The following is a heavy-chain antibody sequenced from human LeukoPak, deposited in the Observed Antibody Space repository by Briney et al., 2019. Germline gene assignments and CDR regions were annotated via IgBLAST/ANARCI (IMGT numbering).Heavy chain of an antibody. CDR2: IYYSGST. J-gene: IGHJ4*02. Sequence: PSETLSLTCTVSGGSISSSSFYWGWIRQPPGKGLEWIGSIYYSGSTYYNPSLKSRVTISVDTSKNQFSLKLSSVTAADTAVYYCARPVVPQSGATDYWGQGTLVTVSS. CDR3: ARPVVPQSGATDY. D-gene: IGHD2-15*01. CDR1: GGSISSSSFY. V-gene: IGHV4-39*01.